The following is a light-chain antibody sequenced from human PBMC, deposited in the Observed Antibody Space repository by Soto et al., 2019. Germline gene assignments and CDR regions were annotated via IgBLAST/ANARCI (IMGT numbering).Light chain of an antibody. Sequence: DIQMTQSPSSLSASVGDRVTITCRASQSISSFLNWYQQKPGKAPKLLIYRASSLQSGVPSRFSGGGSGTDFTLTISSLQPEDVATYYCQQSYSTPSITFGQGTRLEIK. J-gene: IGKJ5*01. V-gene: IGKV1-39*01. CDR1: QSISSF. CDR2: RAS. CDR3: QQSYSTPSIT.